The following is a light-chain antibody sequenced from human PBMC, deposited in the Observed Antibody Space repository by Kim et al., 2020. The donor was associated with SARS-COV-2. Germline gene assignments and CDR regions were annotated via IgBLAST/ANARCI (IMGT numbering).Light chain of an antibody. V-gene: IGKV1-33*01. J-gene: IGKJ2*01. Sequence: SASVGESVTITCLASQDISKYVNWYQQQSGKAPKIIISEASNLETGVPSRFSGSGSGTDFTLTISSLQPEDFATYFCQQFDNLPHTFGQGTKLEI. CDR2: EAS. CDR1: QDISKY. CDR3: QQFDNLPHT.